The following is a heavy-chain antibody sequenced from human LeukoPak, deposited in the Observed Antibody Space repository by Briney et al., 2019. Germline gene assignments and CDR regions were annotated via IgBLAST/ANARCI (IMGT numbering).Heavy chain of an antibody. J-gene: IGHJ6*03. D-gene: IGHD1-26*01. Sequence: PGGSLRLSCAASGFTFSSYSMNWVRQAPGKGLEWVSSISSSSSYIYYADSVKGRFTISRDNAKNSLYLQMNSLRAEDTAVYYCAREIAGMSYSFHRYYYMDVWGKGTTVTVSS. CDR3: AREIAGMSYSFHRYYYMDV. V-gene: IGHV3-21*01. CDR1: GFTFSSYS. CDR2: ISSSSSYI.